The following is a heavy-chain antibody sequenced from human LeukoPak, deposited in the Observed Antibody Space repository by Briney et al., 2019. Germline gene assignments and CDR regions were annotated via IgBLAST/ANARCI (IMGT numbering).Heavy chain of an antibody. CDR2: ISSSGST. Sequence: SETLSLTCTVSGDSISSGDYYWSWIRQPAGKGLEWIGRISSSGSTNYNPSLKSRVTISVDTSKNQFSLKLSSVTAADTAVYFCARLNEVTKYWYFDLWGRGTLVTVSS. V-gene: IGHV4-61*02. J-gene: IGHJ2*01. D-gene: IGHD4-17*01. CDR3: ARLNEVTKYWYFDL. CDR1: GDSISSGDYY.